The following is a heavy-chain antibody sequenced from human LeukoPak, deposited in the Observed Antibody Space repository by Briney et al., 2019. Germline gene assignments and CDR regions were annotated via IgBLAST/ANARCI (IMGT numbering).Heavy chain of an antibody. CDR1: GFTFDDYG. Sequence: GGSLRLSCAASGFTFDDYGMSWVGQAPGKGLKWVSGINWNGGSTGYADSVKGRFAISRDNAKNSLYLQMNSLRAEDTALYHCVADGLDTSGDYWGQGTLVTVSS. CDR2: INWNGGST. D-gene: IGHD5-18*01. J-gene: IGHJ4*02. CDR3: VADGLDTSGDY. V-gene: IGHV3-20*01.